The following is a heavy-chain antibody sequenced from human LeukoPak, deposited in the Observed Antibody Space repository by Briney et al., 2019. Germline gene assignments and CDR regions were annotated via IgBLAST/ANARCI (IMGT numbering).Heavy chain of an antibody. Sequence: GASVKVSCKASGYTFTNNYIHWMRQAPGQGLEWMGWINPNGGATRFAQKFQGRVSMTRDTSITTANMDLSSLRSDDTAVYYCARDRPHTSMNAFDVWGQGTSVTVSS. J-gene: IGHJ3*01. V-gene: IGHV1-2*02. CDR2: INPNGGAT. CDR1: GYTFTNNY. D-gene: IGHD1-26*01. CDR3: ARDRPHTSMNAFDV.